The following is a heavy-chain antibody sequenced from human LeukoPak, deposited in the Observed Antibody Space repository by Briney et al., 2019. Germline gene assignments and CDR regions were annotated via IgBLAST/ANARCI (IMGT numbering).Heavy chain of an antibody. Sequence: ASVTVSCKASGYTFTSYYLHWVRQAPGQGLEWMGIINPSGGSTSYPQKFQGRVTMSRDTSTSTVYMELSSLRSEDTAVYYCARAIFDGHNPYDAFDVWGQGTMVTVSS. J-gene: IGHJ3*01. CDR2: INPSGGST. V-gene: IGHV1-46*01. CDR1: GYTFTSYY. CDR3: ARAIFDGHNPYDAFDV. D-gene: IGHD3-3*01.